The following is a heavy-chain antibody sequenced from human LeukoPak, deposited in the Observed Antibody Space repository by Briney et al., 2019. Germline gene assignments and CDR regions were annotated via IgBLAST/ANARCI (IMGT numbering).Heavy chain of an antibody. CDR2: IRYDGSNK. V-gene: IGHV3-30*02. CDR1: GFSFSRYG. D-gene: IGHD1-26*01. CDR3: AKDLQGSYYRYYYYYMDV. Sequence: GGSLRLSCAASGFSFSRYGMHWVRQAPGKGLEWVAFIRYDGSNKYYADSVKCRFTISRDNSKNTLYLQMNSLRAEDTAVYYCAKDLQGSYYRYYYYYMDVWGKGTTVTVSS. J-gene: IGHJ6*03.